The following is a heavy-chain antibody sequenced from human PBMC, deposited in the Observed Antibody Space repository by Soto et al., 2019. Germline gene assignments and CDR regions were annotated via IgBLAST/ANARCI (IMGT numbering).Heavy chain of an antibody. J-gene: IGHJ5*02. CDR1: GGTFSSYS. CDR2: IIPIFGKA. D-gene: IGHD6-6*01. CDR3: AREGLSISDRIWFEP. V-gene: IGHV1-69*13. Sequence: AASVNVSFKASGGTFSSYSISWVRQAPGQWLELMGGIIPIFGKANYAHQFQGRVTITADESTSTAYMELSSLRSEDTAVYYCAREGLSISDRIWFEPWGQGTLVNVSS.